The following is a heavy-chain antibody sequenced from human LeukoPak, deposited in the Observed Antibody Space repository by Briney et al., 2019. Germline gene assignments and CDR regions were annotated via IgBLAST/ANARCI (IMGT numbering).Heavy chain of an antibody. Sequence: GGSLRLSCAASGFTFSSYAMTWVRQAPGKGLEWVSGISVSGGSTYYADSVKGRFTISRDNSKNTLYLQMNSLRAEDTAVYYCAKVCSSISCLPDYWGQGTLVTVSS. D-gene: IGHD2-2*01. CDR3: AKVCSSISCLPDY. CDR1: GFTFSSYA. CDR2: ISVSGGST. V-gene: IGHV3-23*01. J-gene: IGHJ4*02.